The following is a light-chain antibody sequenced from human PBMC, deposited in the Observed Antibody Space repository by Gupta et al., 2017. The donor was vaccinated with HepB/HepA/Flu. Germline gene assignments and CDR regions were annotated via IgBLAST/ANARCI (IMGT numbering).Light chain of an antibody. CDR2: DAS. CDR3: QHRFTSHT. J-gene: IGKJ4*01. V-gene: IGKV3-11*01. CDR1: QSVSSY. Sequence: EIVLTQSPATLSLSPGERATLSCRASQSVSSYLAWYQQKPGQAPRLIIYDASNRAQGIPARFSGSGERKDFTLTSSLREKEACEVYYVQHRFTSHTFGGGTKVEI.